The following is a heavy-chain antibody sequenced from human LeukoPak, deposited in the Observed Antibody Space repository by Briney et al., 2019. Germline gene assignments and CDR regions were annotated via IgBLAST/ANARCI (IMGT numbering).Heavy chain of an antibody. J-gene: IGHJ4*02. CDR1: GFTFSNFA. V-gene: IGHV3-23*01. CDR3: AKMVHTEQWLVPFDY. D-gene: IGHD6-19*01. CDR2: ISGSGGST. Sequence: GSLRLSCAASGFTFSNFAMNWVRQAPGKGLEWVSTISGSGGSTYYADSVKGRFTISRDNSKNTLYLQMNSLRAEDTAVYYCAKMVHTEQWLVPFDYWGQGTLVTVSS.